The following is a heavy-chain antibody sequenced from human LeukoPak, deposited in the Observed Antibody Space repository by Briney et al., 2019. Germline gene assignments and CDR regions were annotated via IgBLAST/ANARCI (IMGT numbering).Heavy chain of an antibody. J-gene: IGHJ6*03. CDR1: GFTFSSYS. CDR3: ARASSPGDYYYYYYMDV. D-gene: IGHD7-27*01. Sequence: GGSLRLSCAASGFTFSSYSMNWVRQAPGKGLEWVSSISSSSSYIYYADSVKGRFTISRDNAKNSLYLQMNSLRAEDTAVYYCARASSPGDYYYYYYMDVWGKGTTVTVSS. CDR2: ISSSSSYI. V-gene: IGHV3-21*01.